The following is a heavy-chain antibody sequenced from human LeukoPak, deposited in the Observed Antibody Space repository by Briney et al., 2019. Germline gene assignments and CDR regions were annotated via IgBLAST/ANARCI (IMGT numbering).Heavy chain of an antibody. J-gene: IGHJ4*02. CDR2: ISSNGGST. CDR1: EFTFSSYA. V-gene: IGHV3-64D*09. CDR3: LKGYCSSISCYGDY. Sequence: PGGSLRLSCSASEFTFSSYAMHWVRQAPGKGLEYVSAISSNGGSTYYADSVKGRFTISRDNSKNTLYLQMSSLRAEDTAVYYCLKGYCSSISCYGDYWGQGTLVTVPS. D-gene: IGHD2-2*01.